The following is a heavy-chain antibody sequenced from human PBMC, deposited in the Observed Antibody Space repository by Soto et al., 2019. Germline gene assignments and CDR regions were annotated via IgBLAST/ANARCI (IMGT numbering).Heavy chain of an antibody. Sequence: QITLKESGPTLVKPARTLTLTCTFSGFSLSTSGVAVGWLRQPPGKAPEWLALVYWDDDKRYSPSLKSRLTITKDTSKNQVVLTMTNMEPVDTATYYCAHRPITFMASWFDPWGQGIPVTVSS. CDR3: AHRPITFMASWFDP. CDR2: VYWDDDK. V-gene: IGHV2-5*02. D-gene: IGHD3-16*01. CDR1: GFSLSTSGVA. J-gene: IGHJ5*02.